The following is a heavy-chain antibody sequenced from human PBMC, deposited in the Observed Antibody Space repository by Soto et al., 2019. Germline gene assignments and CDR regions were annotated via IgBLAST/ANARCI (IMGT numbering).Heavy chain of an antibody. CDR2: LPHDGSNE. Sequence: QTGGSLRLSCAASGFTFSSYAMHWVRQFPGRGLVWVAVLPHDGSNEKYAESVKGRFTISRDNSRNTLFLQMNSLTVEDTAVYNCARASTTKNFYYFAMDVWGQGTTVTVSS. CDR1: GFTFSSYA. D-gene: IGHD1-1*01. CDR3: ARASTTKNFYYFAMDV. V-gene: IGHV3-30*14. J-gene: IGHJ6*02.